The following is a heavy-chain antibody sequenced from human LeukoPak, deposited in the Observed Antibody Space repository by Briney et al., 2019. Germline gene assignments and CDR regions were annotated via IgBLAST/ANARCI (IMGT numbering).Heavy chain of an antibody. D-gene: IGHD6-19*01. CDR2: IKQDGSEK. J-gene: IGHJ6*03. Sequence: GGSLRVSCAASGFTFSCYWMSWVRQAPGKGMECVANIKQDGSEKYYVDSVKGRFTISRDNAKNSLCLQMKSLRAEDTAVYYCARAEQSRVGYYYYMDVWGKGTTVTVSS. V-gene: IGHV3-7*01. CDR1: GFTFSCYW. CDR3: ARAEQSRVGYYYYMDV.